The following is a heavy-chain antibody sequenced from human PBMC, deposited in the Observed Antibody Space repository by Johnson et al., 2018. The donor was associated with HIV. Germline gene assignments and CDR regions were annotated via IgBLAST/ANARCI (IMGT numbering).Heavy chain of an antibody. J-gene: IGHJ3*02. D-gene: IGHD1-26*01. V-gene: IGHV3-9*01. CDR1: GFTFDDYA. Sequence: VQLVESGGGLVQPGRSLRLSCAASGFTFDDYAMHWVRQAPGKGLEWVSGISWNSGSIGYADSVKGRFTIYRDNAKNSLYLQMNSLRVEDTAVYYCARGGEGELPDAFDIWGQGTMVTVSS. CDR2: ISWNSGSI. CDR3: ARGGEGELPDAFDI.